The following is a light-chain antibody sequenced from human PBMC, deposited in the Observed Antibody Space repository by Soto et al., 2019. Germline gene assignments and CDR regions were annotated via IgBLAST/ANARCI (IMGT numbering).Light chain of an antibody. Sequence: EIVLTQSPGTLSLSPGERATLSCRASQSVNNNLAWYQQKPGQAPRLLFYGASRRATGIPDRFSGSGSGTDFTLTITTLEPEDLAVYYCHQYGSSPRTFGQGTKVEI. V-gene: IGKV3-20*01. CDR1: QSVNNN. CDR3: HQYGSSPRT. CDR2: GAS. J-gene: IGKJ2*02.